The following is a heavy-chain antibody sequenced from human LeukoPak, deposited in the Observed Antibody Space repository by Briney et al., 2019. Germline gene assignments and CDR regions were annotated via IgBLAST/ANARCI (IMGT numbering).Heavy chain of an antibody. V-gene: IGHV3-30*02. Sequence: GGPLRIFCAASGFTFSSYFMYWVRQAPASVLAGVAFIRYDGSNKYYADSVKGRFTISRDNSKNTLYLQMNSLRAEDTAVYYCAKDGGAGYFYYYMDVWGKGTTVTVSS. CDR3: AKDGGAGYFYYYMDV. CDR1: GFTFSSYF. CDR2: IRYDGSNK. J-gene: IGHJ6*03. D-gene: IGHD3-10*01.